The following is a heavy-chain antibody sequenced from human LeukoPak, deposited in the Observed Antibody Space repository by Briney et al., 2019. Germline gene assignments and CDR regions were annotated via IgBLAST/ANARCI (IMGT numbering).Heavy chain of an antibody. J-gene: IGHJ4*02. Sequence: GGSLRLSCAASGFTFSSYWMSWVCQAPGKGLEWVANIKQDGSEKYYVDSVKGRFTISRDNAKNSLYLQMISLRAEGTAVYYCARVGGRYSPLGYWGQGTLVTVSS. D-gene: IGHD3-16*02. CDR2: IKQDGSEK. V-gene: IGHV3-7*01. CDR1: GFTFSSYW. CDR3: ARVGGRYSPLGY.